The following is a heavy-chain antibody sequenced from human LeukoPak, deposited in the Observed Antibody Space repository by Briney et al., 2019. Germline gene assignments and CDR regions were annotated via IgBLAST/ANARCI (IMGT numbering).Heavy chain of an antibody. CDR2: ISGSGGST. CDR1: GFTFSSYA. Sequence: GGSLRLSCAASGFTFSSYAMSWVRHAPGKGLEWVSAISGSGGSTYYADSVKGRFTISRDNSKNTLYLQMNSLRAEDTAVYYCAKGREMATIRYYYYGMDVWGQGTTVTVSS. V-gene: IGHV3-23*01. J-gene: IGHJ6*02. D-gene: IGHD5-24*01. CDR3: AKGREMATIRYYYYGMDV.